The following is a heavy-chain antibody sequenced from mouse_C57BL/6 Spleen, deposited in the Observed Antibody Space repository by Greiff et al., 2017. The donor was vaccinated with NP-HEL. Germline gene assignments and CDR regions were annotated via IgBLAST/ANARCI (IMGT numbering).Heavy chain of an antibody. D-gene: IGHD1-1*01. V-gene: IGHV1-50*01. CDR2: IDPSDSST. CDR3: ARNYGSSFDFDY. Sequence: VQLQQPGAELVKPGASVKLSCKASGYTFTSYWMQWVKQRPGQGLEWIGEIDPSDSSTNYNQKFKGKATLTVDTSSSTAYMQLSSLTSEDSAVYYCARNYGSSFDFDYWGQGTTLTVSS. J-gene: IGHJ2*01. CDR1: GYTFTSYW.